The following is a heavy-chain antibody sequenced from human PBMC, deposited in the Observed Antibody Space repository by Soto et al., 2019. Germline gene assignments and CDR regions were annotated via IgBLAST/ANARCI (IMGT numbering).Heavy chain of an antibody. Sequence: LLRSGASSGVTVCSYAMHSVRQAPGKGLEWVAVISYDGSNKYYADSVKGRFTISRDNSKNTLYLQMNSLRAEDTAVYYCARDSKQLVRKEAFDIWGQATMVTAS. CDR1: GVTVCSYA. V-gene: IGHV3-30-3*01. J-gene: IGHJ3*02. CDR3: ARDSKQLVRKEAFDI. CDR2: ISYDGSNK. D-gene: IGHD6-6*01.